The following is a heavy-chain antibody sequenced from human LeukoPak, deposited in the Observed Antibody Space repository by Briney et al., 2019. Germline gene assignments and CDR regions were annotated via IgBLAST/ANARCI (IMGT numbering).Heavy chain of an antibody. CDR2: INWNGGST. Sequence: PGGSLRLSCAASGFTFDDYGMSWVRQAPGKGLEWVSGINWNGGSTGYADSVKGRFTISRDNAKNSLYLQMNSLRAEDTALYYCAREPEGLERNYYYYYYMDVWGKGTTVTVSS. CDR3: AREPEGLERNYYYYYYMDV. J-gene: IGHJ6*03. V-gene: IGHV3-20*04. CDR1: GFTFDDYG. D-gene: IGHD1-1*01.